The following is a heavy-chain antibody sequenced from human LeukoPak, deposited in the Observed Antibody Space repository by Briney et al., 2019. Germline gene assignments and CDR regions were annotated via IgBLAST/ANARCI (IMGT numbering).Heavy chain of an antibody. CDR1: GFSFSSYW. CDR3: AREKLSFFDSSGYFDH. J-gene: IGHJ4*02. Sequence: GGSLRLSCAASGFSFSSYWMSWVRQAPGKGLEWVANINQDGSEKYHVDSVKGRFTISRDNAKNSLYLQMNSLRAEDTAVYYCAREKLSFFDSSGYFDHWGQGTLVTVSS. D-gene: IGHD3-22*01. CDR2: INQDGSEK. V-gene: IGHV3-7*01.